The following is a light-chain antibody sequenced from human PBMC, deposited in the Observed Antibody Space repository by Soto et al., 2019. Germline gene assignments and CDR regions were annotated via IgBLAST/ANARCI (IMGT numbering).Light chain of an antibody. CDR1: QCVSSY. J-gene: IGKJ1*01. Sequence: IQLTLSPATQSRSPGERAILSGRASQCVSSYLAWYQQKPGQAPRLLIYDASIMDTGSPARFSGSGSGTDCTLALSSLEPEDFAGYYCQLRRAFGEGTKVDIK. V-gene: IGKV3-11*01. CDR3: QLRRA. CDR2: DAS.